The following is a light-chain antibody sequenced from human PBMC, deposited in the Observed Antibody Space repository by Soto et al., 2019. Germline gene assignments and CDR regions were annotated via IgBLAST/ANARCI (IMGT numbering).Light chain of an antibody. CDR2: GAS. CDR3: QQYNNWPRT. Sequence: EIVMTQSPDAPSVSPGERATLSCRASQSVGSNLAWYQQKPGQAPRLLIYGASTRATGIPDRFSGSGSGTEFTLTVSSLQSEDFALYYCQQYNNWPRTFGQGTKVDIK. J-gene: IGKJ1*01. V-gene: IGKV3-15*01. CDR1: QSVGSN.